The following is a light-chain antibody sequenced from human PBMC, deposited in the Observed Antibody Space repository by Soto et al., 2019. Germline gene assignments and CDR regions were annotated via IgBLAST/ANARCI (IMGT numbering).Light chain of an antibody. CDR3: QQYGSAGT. CDR1: QSVSNNY. CDR2: GAS. V-gene: IGKV3-20*01. Sequence: EIVLTQSPGTLSLSPGERATLSCRASQSVSNNYLAWYQQKPGQTPRLLNYGASNRAAAIPDRFSGGGSGTDIALTSSRLEPDDGEVYYYQQYGSAGTFGQGTKVEIK. J-gene: IGKJ1*01.